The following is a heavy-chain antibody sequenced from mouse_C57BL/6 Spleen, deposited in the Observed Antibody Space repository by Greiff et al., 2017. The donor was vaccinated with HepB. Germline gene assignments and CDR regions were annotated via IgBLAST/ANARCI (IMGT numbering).Heavy chain of an antibody. CDR3: ARYESAGFAY. Sequence: EVQLQESGPELVKPGASVKIPCKASGYTFTDYNMDWVKQSHGKSLEWIGDINPNNGGTIYNQKFKGKATLTVDKSSSTAYMELRSLTSEDTAVYYCARYESAGFAYWGQGTLVTVSA. D-gene: IGHD6-1*01. J-gene: IGHJ3*01. V-gene: IGHV1-18*01. CDR1: GYTFTDYN. CDR2: INPNNGGT.